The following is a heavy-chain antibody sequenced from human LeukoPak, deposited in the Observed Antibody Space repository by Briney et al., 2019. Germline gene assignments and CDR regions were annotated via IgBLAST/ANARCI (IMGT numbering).Heavy chain of an antibody. D-gene: IGHD3-22*01. V-gene: IGHV3-33*01. Sequence: GRSLRLSCAASGFTLSSYGMHWVRQAPGKGLEWVAVIWYDGSNKYYADSVKGRFTISRDNSKNTLYLQMNSLRAEDTAVYYCAREDSSAYPNWFDPWGQGTLVTVSS. CDR3: AREDSSAYPNWFDP. CDR1: GFTLSSYG. CDR2: IWYDGSNK. J-gene: IGHJ5*02.